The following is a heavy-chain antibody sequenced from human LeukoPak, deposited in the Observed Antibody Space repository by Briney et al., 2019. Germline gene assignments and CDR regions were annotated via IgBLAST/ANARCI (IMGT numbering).Heavy chain of an antibody. J-gene: IGHJ4*02. CDR1: GYTLTELS. CDR2: FDPEDGET. Sequence: ASVKVSCKVSGYTLTELSMHWVRRAPGKGLEWMGGFDPEDGETIYAQKFQGRVTITTDESTSTAYMELSSLRSEDTAVYYCARDRYSGSCLFDYWGQGTLVTVSS. V-gene: IGHV1-24*01. CDR3: ARDRYSGSCLFDY. D-gene: IGHD1-26*01.